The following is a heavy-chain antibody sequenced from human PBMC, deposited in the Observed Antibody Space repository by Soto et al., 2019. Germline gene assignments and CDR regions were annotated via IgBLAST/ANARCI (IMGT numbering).Heavy chain of an antibody. Sequence: SETLSLTCSVSGGSINSYYWTWIRQPPGKGLEYIAYIYNSGRINYNPSLKSRVTISVDTSKNQFSLKLTSVTAADTAVYYCARLMTMPDYFDCWGQGTLVTVSS. CDR2: IYNSGRI. CDR1: GGSINSYY. J-gene: IGHJ4*02. CDR3: ARLMTMPDYFDC. V-gene: IGHV4-59*08. D-gene: IGHD2-2*01.